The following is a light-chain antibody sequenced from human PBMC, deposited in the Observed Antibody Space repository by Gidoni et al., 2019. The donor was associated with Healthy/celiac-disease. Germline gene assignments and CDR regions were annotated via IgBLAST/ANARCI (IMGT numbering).Light chain of an antibody. CDR3: QQYNNWLRT. V-gene: IGKV3-15*01. CDR2: GAS. CDR1: QSVSSN. J-gene: IGKJ1*01. Sequence: EIVMPQSPATLSVSPGERATLSCRASQSVSSNLAWYQQKPGQAPRLLIYGASTRATGIPARFSGSGSGTEFTLTISSLQSEDFAVYYCQQYNNWLRTFGQXTKVEIK.